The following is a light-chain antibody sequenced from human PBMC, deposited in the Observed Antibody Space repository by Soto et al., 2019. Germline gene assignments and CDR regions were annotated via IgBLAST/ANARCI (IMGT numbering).Light chain of an antibody. CDR3: QQYGTSPPWT. Sequence: EIVLTQSPGTLSLSPGERATLSCRASQTVSSSFLAWYQQKPGQAPSLLIYGASRRATGIPDRFSGSGSGTDFTLTISRLEPEDFAVYYCQQYGTSPPWTFGQGTRVEIK. CDR1: QTVSSSF. J-gene: IGKJ1*01. CDR2: GAS. V-gene: IGKV3-20*01.